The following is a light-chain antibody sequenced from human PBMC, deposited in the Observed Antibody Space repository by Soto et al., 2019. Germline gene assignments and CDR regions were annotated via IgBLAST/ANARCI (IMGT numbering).Light chain of an antibody. J-gene: IGKJ1*01. Sequence: AIQMTQSPPSLSASVGDSITISCRASQDIRSDLGWYQQKPGRAPKLLIYDASSLQGGVPSRFSGSGSGTDFTLTINSLQPEDFATYYCLQDYDYLWTFGQGTKVEIK. CDR2: DAS. V-gene: IGKV1-6*01. CDR1: QDIRSD. CDR3: LQDYDYLWT.